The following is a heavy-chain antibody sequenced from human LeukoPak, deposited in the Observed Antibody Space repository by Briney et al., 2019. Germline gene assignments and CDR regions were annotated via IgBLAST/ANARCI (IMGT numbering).Heavy chain of an antibody. CDR1: GGSINNYY. D-gene: IGHD6-25*01. CDR2: INHSGST. CDR3: ARARGTEAIDY. J-gene: IGHJ4*02. Sequence: SETLSLTCTVSGGSINNYYWSWIRQPPGKGLEWIGEINHSGSTNYNPSLKSRVTVSVDTSKNQFSLKLTSVTAADTAVYYCARARGTEAIDYWGQGTLVTVSS. V-gene: IGHV4-34*01.